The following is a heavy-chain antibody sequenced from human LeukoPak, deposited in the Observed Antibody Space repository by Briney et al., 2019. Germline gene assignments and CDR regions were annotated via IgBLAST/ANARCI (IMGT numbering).Heavy chain of an antibody. CDR2: IRYDGSNK. J-gene: IGHJ4*02. CDR3: ASAITYYDIFGY. V-gene: IGHV3-30*02. CDR1: GFTFSSYG. D-gene: IGHD3-9*01. Sequence: PGGSLRLSCAASGFTFSSYGMHWVRQAPGKGLEWVAFIRYDGSNKYYADSVKGRFTISRDKSKNTLYLQMNSLRTEDTAVYYCASAITYYDIFGYWGQGTLVTVSS.